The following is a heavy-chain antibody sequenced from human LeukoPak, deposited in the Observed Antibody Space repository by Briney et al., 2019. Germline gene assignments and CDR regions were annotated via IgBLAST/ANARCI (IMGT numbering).Heavy chain of an antibody. J-gene: IGHJ3*02. Sequence: ASVKVSCKASGYTFTSYGISWVRQAPGQGLEWMGWISAYNGNTNYAQKLQGRVTMTTDTSTSTAYMELRSLRSDDTAVYYCARSGVDSSGYYYTDDAFDIWGQGTMVTVSS. CDR1: GYTFTSYG. CDR3: ARSGVDSSGYYYTDDAFDI. V-gene: IGHV1-18*01. CDR2: ISAYNGNT. D-gene: IGHD3-22*01.